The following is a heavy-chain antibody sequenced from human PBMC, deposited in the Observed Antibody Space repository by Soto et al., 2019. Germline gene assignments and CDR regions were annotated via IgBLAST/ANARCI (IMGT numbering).Heavy chain of an antibody. CDR2: IYHSGST. Sequence: QVQLQESGPGLVKPSGTLSLTCAVSGGSISSSNWWSWVRQPPGKGLEWIGEIYHSGSTNYNPSPKSRVTISVDKSKNQFSLKLSSVTAADTAVYYCARTGCSSTSCYAGSWYFDLWGRGTLVTVSS. D-gene: IGHD2-2*01. CDR3: ARTGCSSTSCYAGSWYFDL. V-gene: IGHV4-4*02. CDR1: GGSISSSNW. J-gene: IGHJ2*01.